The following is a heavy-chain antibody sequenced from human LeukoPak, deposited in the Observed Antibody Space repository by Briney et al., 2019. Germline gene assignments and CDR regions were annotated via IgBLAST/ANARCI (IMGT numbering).Heavy chain of an antibody. V-gene: IGHV7-4-1*02. CDR3: ARAFQSLGGLSLPDY. CDR2: IHPSTGNP. D-gene: IGHD3-16*02. J-gene: IGHJ4*02. Sequence: GPSVRVSCTASGYTFTNYAMNWVRQAPGQGLEWMGWIHPSTGNPTYAQGFTGRFVFSLDTSVSTTYLQITSLKAEDTAVYYCARAFQSLGGLSLPDYWGQGTLVTVSS. CDR1: GYTFTNYA.